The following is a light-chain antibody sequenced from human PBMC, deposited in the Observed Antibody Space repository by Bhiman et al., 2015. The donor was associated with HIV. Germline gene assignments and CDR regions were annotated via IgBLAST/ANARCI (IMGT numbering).Light chain of an antibody. J-gene: IGLJ1*01. CDR2: DVS. CDR3: SSLTSSLTYV. V-gene: IGLV2-14*01. CDR1: TSDVGGYKY. Sequence: QSALPQPASVSGSPGQSISISCTGTTSDVGGYKYVSWYQQHPGKAPKLMIYDVSKRPSGVSNRFSGSKSGNTASLTISGLQADDEADYYCSSLTSSLTYVFGTGTNVTVL.